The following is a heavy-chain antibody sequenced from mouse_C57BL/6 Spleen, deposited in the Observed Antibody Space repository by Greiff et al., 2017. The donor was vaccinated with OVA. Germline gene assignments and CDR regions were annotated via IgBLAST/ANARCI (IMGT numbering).Heavy chain of an antibody. V-gene: IGHV1-69*01. D-gene: IGHD3-2*02. CDR1: GYTFTSYW. J-gene: IGHJ4*01. Sequence: QVQLQQPGAELVMPGASVKLSCKASGYTFTSYWMHWVKQRPGQGLEWIGEIDPSDSYTNYNQKFKGKSTLTVDKSSSTAYMQLSSLTSEDSAVYYCARGRGQLRDYYAMDYWGQGTSVTVSS. CDR3: ARGRGQLRDYYAMDY. CDR2: IDPSDSYT.